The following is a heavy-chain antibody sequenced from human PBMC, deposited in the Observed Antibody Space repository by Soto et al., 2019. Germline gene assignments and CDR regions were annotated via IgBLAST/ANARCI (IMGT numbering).Heavy chain of an antibody. D-gene: IGHD2-21*02. V-gene: IGHV4-31*03. J-gene: IGHJ5*02. CDR2: ISSSGST. Sequence: SETLSLTCTVSGDSIGGVGYWSWIRQSPGRGLEWIGCISSSGSTYYNPALNNRISLSLDTSQNQFSLKLLSVTAADTAIYYCARSGVTGIVIPSHWFDPWGQGTLVTVSS. CDR1: GDSIGGVGY. CDR3: ARSGVTGIVIPSHWFDP.